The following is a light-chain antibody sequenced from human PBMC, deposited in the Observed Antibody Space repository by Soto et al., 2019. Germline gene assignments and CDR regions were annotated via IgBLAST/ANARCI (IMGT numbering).Light chain of an antibody. Sequence: DIQMTQSPSTLSASEGDRVSITCRASKSFSSWLACYQQKPGKAPKLLIYDASSLESGVPSRFSGSGSGTEFTLTISSLQPDDFATYYCQQYNSYSLTFGGGTKVEIK. CDR3: QQYNSYSLT. J-gene: IGKJ4*01. CDR1: KSFSSW. CDR2: DAS. V-gene: IGKV1-5*01.